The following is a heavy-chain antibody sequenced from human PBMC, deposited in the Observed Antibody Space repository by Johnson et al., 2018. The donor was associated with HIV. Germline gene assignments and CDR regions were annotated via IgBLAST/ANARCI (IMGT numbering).Heavy chain of an antibody. D-gene: IGHD2-21*01. CDR2: ISYDGSNQ. CDR1: GFTFRSYA. CDR3: ARVQAAGVVRPFDI. Sequence: QVQLVESGGGVMQPGKSLRLSCEASGFTFRSYAMHWVRQAPGKGLEWVAVISYDGSNQYCADSVKGRFTISRDNAKKSMYLQMNSLRAEDTAVYYCARVQAAGVVRPFDIWGQGTMVTVSS. J-gene: IGHJ3*02. V-gene: IGHV3-30*03.